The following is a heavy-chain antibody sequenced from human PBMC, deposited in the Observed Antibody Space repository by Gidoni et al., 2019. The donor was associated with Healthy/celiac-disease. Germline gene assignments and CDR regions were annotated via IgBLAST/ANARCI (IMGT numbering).Heavy chain of an antibody. D-gene: IGHD1-26*01. V-gene: IGHV3-21*01. CDR1: GLTFSSYS. CDR3: ASGSSGATTLGDAFDI. J-gene: IGHJ3*02. CDR2: ISSSSSYI. Sequence: EVQLVESGGGLVKPGGSLRLYCAASGLTFSSYSMNWARQAPGKGLEWVSSISSSSSYIYYADSVKGRFTISRDNAKNSLYLQMNSLRAEDTAVYYCASGSSGATTLGDAFDIWGQGTMVTVSS.